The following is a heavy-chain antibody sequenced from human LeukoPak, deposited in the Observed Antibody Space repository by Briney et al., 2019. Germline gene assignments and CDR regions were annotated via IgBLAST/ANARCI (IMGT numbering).Heavy chain of an antibody. CDR3: AGDKGTSYLSSFDY. V-gene: IGHV3-30*04. CDR1: GFTFSSYV. D-gene: IGHD6-6*01. CDR2: ISYDGSNE. Sequence: GGSLRLSCAVSGFTFSSYVMHWVRQAPGKGLEWVAIISYDGSNEYYADSVKGRFTISRDNSKNTLYLQMNSLRAADTAVYYCAGDKGTSYLSSFDYWGQGTLVTVSS. J-gene: IGHJ4*02.